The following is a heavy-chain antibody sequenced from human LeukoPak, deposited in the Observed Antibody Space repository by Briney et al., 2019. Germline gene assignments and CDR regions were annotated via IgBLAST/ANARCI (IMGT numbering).Heavy chain of an antibody. Sequence: GASVKVSCKAYGYTFTSYGISWVRQAPGQGLEWMGWISAYNGNTNYAQKLQGRVTMTTDTSTSTAYMELRSLRSDDTAVYYCARDAILWFGELPRNYYFDYWGQGTLVTVSS. D-gene: IGHD3-10*01. V-gene: IGHV1-18*01. CDR1: GYTFTSYG. CDR2: ISAYNGNT. CDR3: ARDAILWFGELPRNYYFDY. J-gene: IGHJ4*02.